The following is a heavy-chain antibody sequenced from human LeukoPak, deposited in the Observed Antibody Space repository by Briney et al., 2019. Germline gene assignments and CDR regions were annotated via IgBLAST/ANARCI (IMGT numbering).Heavy chain of an antibody. D-gene: IGHD6-19*01. Sequence: PGGSLRLSCAASGFTFGSYAMSWVRQAPGKGLEWVSVISGSGGSTYYADSVKGRFTISRDNSKNTLYLQMNSLRAEDTAVYYCAKEGAVAGILDYWGQGTLVTVSS. CDR1: GFTFGSYA. CDR2: ISGSGGST. CDR3: AKEGAVAGILDY. J-gene: IGHJ4*02. V-gene: IGHV3-23*01.